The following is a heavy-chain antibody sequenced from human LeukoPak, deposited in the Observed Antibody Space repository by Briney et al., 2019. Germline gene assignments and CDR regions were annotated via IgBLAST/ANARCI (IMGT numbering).Heavy chain of an antibody. D-gene: IGHD1-26*01. V-gene: IGHV4-39*07. Sequence: SETLSLTCTVSGGGLSYYWGWIRQPPGKGLEWIGTIFYSGNTYYNPSLKSRVTISVDTSKNQFSLKLSSVTAADTAVYYCARAGMRGSYYLDYWGQGTLVTIS. J-gene: IGHJ4*02. CDR2: IFYSGNT. CDR3: ARAGMRGSYYLDY. CDR1: GGGLSYY.